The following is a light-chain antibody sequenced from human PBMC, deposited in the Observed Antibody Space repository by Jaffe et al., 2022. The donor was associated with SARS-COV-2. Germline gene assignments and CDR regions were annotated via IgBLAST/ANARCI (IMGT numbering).Light chain of an antibody. CDR1: QSISSW. CDR2: KAS. V-gene: IGKV1-5*03. J-gene: IGKJ1*01. CDR3: QHYNSYPWT. Sequence: DIQMTQSPSTLSASVGDRVNITCRASQSISSWLAWYQQKPGKAPKLLIYKASTLESGVPSRFSGSGSGTEFTLTISSLQPDDFATYHCQHYNSYPWTFGQGTKVEIK.